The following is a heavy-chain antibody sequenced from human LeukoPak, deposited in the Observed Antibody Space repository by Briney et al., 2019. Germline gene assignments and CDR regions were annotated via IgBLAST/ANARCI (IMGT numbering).Heavy chain of an antibody. D-gene: IGHD3-22*01. CDR2: IYYSGST. CDR3: ARRDYYDFNWFDP. J-gene: IGHJ5*02. V-gene: IGHV4-59*08. Sequence: PSETLSLTCTVSGGSISSYYWSWIRQPPGKGLEWIGYIYYSGSTNYNPSLKSRVTKSVDTSKNQFSLKLSSVTAADTAVYYCARRDYYDFNWFDPWGQGTLVTVSS. CDR1: GGSISSYY.